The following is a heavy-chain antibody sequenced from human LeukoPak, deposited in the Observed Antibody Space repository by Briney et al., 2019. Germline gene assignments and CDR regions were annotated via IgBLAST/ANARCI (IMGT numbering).Heavy chain of an antibody. Sequence: SETLSLTCSVSDDSITMYYWTWIRQPPGKGLEWIGYVDHTGSTNFNPSLNGRVSISRDTTKNLFSLRLRSVTAADTAVYYCARVGIPDYCSGGSCYSGLDYWGQGTLVTVSS. CDR3: ARVGIPDYCSGGSCYSGLDY. V-gene: IGHV4-59*01. CDR2: VDHTGST. J-gene: IGHJ4*02. D-gene: IGHD2-15*01. CDR1: DDSITMYY.